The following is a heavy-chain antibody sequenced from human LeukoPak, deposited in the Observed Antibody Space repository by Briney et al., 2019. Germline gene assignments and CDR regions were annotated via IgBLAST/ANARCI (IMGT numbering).Heavy chain of an antibody. V-gene: IGHV3-23*01. CDR2: ISASGSTI. D-gene: IGHD6-13*01. CDR3: AKGWYSSSWYYMDV. CDR1: GITLKTYV. J-gene: IGHJ6*03. Sequence: GGSLRLSCAASGITLKTYVMNWVRQAPGKGLEWVSSISASGSTIYYADSVKGRFTISRDNSQNTLYLQMNSLRAEDTTVYYCAKGWYSSSWYYMDVWGKGTTVTVSS.